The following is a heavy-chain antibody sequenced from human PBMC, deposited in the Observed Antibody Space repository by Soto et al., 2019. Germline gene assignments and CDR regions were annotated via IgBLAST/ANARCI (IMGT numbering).Heavy chain of an antibody. CDR3: ATAGRYGSGSYYPSPPYYYYGMDV. CDR1: GYSFTSYS. Sequence: PGESLKISCKGSGYSFTSYSIGWVRQMPGKGLEWMGIIYPGDSDTRYSPSFQGQVTISADKSISTAYLQWSSLKASDTAMYYCATAGRYGSGSYYPSPPYYYYGMDVWGQGTTVTVSS. J-gene: IGHJ6*02. V-gene: IGHV5-51*01. D-gene: IGHD3-10*01. CDR2: IYPGDSDT.